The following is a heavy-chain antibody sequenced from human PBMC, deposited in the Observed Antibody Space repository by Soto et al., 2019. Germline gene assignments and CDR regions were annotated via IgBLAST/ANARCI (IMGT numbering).Heavy chain of an antibody. CDR1: GFTFSSYG. V-gene: IGHV3-30*18. D-gene: IGHD2-2*01. CDR2: ISYDGSNK. CDR3: AKVPPIRVVARGLYYSGMDV. J-gene: IGHJ6*02. Sequence: GGSLRLSCAASGFTFSSYGMHWVRQAPGKGLEWVAVISYDGSNKYYADSVKGRFTISRDNSKNTLYLQMNSLRAEDTAVYYCAKVPPIRVVARGLYYSGMDVWGQGTTVTVSS.